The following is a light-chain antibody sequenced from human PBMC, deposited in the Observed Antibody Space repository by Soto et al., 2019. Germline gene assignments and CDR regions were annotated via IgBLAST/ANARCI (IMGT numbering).Light chain of an antibody. CDR3: QQRSNWLT. CDR2: DAS. Sequence: EIALTQSPATLSLSPGERATLSCRASQSVSSYLAWYQQEPGQAPRLLIYDASNRATGIPARFSGSGSGTDFTLTISSLEPEDFAVYYCQQRSNWLTFGGGTKVDIK. J-gene: IGKJ4*01. V-gene: IGKV3-11*01. CDR1: QSVSSY.